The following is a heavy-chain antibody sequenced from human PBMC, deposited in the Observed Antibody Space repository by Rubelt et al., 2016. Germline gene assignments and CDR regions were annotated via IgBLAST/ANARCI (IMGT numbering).Heavy chain of an antibody. J-gene: IGHJ4*03. CDR3: ARHDSSGYYCDY. V-gene: IGHV5-10-1*01. D-gene: IGHD3-22*01. Sequence: GRIDPSDSYTNYSPSFQGHVTISADKSISTAYLQWSSLKASDTAMYYCARHDSSGYYCDYWGQGTTVTVSS. CDR2: IDPSDSYT.